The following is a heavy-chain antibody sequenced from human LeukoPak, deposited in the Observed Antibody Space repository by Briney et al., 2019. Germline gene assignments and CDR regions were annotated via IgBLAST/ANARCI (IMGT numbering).Heavy chain of an antibody. D-gene: IGHD3-16*02. J-gene: IGHJ4*02. CDR3: ARGPPRNYDYVWGSYRPHYFDY. V-gene: IGHV4-34*01. Sequence: SETLSLTCAVYGGSFSGYYWSWIRQPPGKGLEWIGEINHSGSTNYNPSLKSRVTISVDTSENQFSLKLSSVTAADTAVYYCARGPPRNYDYVWGSYRPHYFDYWGQGTLVTVSS. CDR2: INHSGST. CDR1: GGSFSGYY.